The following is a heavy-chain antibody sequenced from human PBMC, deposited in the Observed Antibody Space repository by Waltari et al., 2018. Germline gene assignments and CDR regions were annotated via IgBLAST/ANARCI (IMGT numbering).Heavy chain of an antibody. CDR1: GGSFSGYS. D-gene: IGHD3-16*01. J-gene: IGHJ4*02. Sequence: QVQLQQWGAGLLKPSETLSLTCAVYGGSFSGYSWSWIRQPPGKGLEWIGEINHSGSTNYNPSLKSRVTISVDTSKNQFSLKLSSVTAADTAVYYCARGLGYDYVWGSTIDYWGQGTLVTVSS. CDR3: ARGLGYDYVWGSTIDY. CDR2: INHSGST. V-gene: IGHV4-34*01.